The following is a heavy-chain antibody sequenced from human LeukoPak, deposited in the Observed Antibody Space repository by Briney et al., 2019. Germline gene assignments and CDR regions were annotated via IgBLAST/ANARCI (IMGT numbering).Heavy chain of an antibody. CDR3: ASESPEKYYDFWSGRSSLDY. D-gene: IGHD3-3*01. J-gene: IGHJ4*02. Sequence: GGSLRLSCAASGFTFSSYSMNWVRQAPGKGLEWVSYISRSSSTIYYADSVKGRFTISRDNAKNSPHLQMNSLRAEDTAVYYCASESPEKYYDFWSGRSSLDYWGQGTLVTVSS. CDR2: ISRSSSTI. CDR1: GFTFSSYS. V-gene: IGHV3-48*01.